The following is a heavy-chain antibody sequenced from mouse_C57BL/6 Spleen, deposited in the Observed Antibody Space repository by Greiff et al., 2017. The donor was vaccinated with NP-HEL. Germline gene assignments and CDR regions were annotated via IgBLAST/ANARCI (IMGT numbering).Heavy chain of an antibody. V-gene: IGHV1-64*01. CDR2: IHPNSGST. J-gene: IGHJ2*01. CDR1: GYTFTSYW. D-gene: IGHD1-1*01. Sequence: QVQLQQPGAELVKPGASVKLSCKASGYTFTSYWMHWVKQRPGQGLEWIGMIHPNSGSTNYNEKFKSKATLTVDKSSSTAYMQLSSLTSEDAAVYYCARTTGNFYFDYWGQGTTLTVSS. CDR3: ARTTGNFYFDY.